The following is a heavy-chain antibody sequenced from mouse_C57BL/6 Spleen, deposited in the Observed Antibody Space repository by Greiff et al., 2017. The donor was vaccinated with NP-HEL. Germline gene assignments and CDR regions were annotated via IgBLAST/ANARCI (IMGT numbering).Heavy chain of an antibody. D-gene: IGHD1-1*02. CDR1: GYTFTSYC. V-gene: IGHV1-81*01. CDR2: IYPKSGNT. CDR3: AREELDTIHYFDD. Sequence: QVQLQQSGAELARPGASVKLSCKASGYTFTSYCISWVKQRPGQGLEWIGEIYPKSGNTYYNEKFKGKATLTADKSSSTAYMALRSLTSEDSAVYVCAREELDTIHYFDDWGQGTTVTVSS. J-gene: IGHJ2*01.